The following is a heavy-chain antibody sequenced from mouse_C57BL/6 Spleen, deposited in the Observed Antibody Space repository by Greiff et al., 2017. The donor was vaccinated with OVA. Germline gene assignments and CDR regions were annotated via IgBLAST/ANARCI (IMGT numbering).Heavy chain of an antibody. V-gene: IGHV3-6*01. CDR2: ISYDGSN. CDR1: GYSITSGYY. Sequence: ESGPGLVKPSQSLSLTCSVTGYSITSGYYWNWIRQFPGNKLEWMGYISYDGSNNYNPSLKNRISITRDTSKNQFFLKLNSVTTEDTATYYCARESRGFDYWGQGTTLTVSS. D-gene: IGHD3-1*01. J-gene: IGHJ2*01. CDR3: ARESRGFDY.